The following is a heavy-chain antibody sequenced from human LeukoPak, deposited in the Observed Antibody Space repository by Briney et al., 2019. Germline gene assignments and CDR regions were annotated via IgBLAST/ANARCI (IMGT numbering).Heavy chain of an antibody. D-gene: IGHD6-13*01. J-gene: IGHJ4*02. Sequence: QPGGSLRLSCAASGFTFSSYAMSWVRQAPGKGLEWVSAISGSGGSTYYADSVKGRFTISRDNSKNTLYLQMGSLRAEDTAVYYCARSSLGIIAAAGTIDYWGQGTLVTVSS. CDR3: ARSSLGIIAAAGTIDY. CDR2: ISGSGGST. V-gene: IGHV3-23*01. CDR1: GFTFSSYA.